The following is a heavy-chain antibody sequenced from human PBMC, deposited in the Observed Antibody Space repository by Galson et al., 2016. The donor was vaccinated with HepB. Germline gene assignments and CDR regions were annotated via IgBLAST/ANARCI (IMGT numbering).Heavy chain of an antibody. J-gene: IGHJ4*02. V-gene: IGHV3-23*01. D-gene: IGHD1-26*01. CDR2: ISGSGGST. Sequence: SLRLSCAASGFTFSNYAMSWVRQAPGKGLEWVSSISGSGGSTHYADSVKGRFTISRDNSKNTLYLQMNSLRAEDTALYYCAKDPTIVGPTAEGYWGQGTLVTVSS. CDR3: AKDPTIVGPTAEGY. CDR1: GFTFSNYA.